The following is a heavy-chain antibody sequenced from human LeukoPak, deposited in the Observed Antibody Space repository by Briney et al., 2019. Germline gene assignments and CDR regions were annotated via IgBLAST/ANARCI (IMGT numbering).Heavy chain of an antibody. D-gene: IGHD2-21*02. Sequence: GGSLRLSCAASGFTFSSYWMSWARQAPGKGLEWVANIKQDGSEKYYVDSVKGRFTISRDNAKNSLYLQMNSLRAEDTAVYYCARAPPIVVVTATPLDYWGQGTLVTVSS. J-gene: IGHJ4*02. CDR2: IKQDGSEK. CDR1: GFTFSSYW. V-gene: IGHV3-7*01. CDR3: ARAPPIVVVTATPLDY.